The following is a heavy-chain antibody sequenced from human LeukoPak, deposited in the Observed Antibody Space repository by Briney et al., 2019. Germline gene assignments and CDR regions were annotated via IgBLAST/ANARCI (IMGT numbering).Heavy chain of an antibody. V-gene: IGHV3-11*03. CDR3: ARPLSYGGHVGPDY. CDR2: ISSSSSYT. D-gene: IGHD4-23*01. J-gene: IGHJ4*02. Sequence: PGGSLRLSCAASGFTFSDYYMSWIRQAPGKGLEWVSYISSSSSYTNYADSVKGRFTISRDNAKNSLYLQMNSLRAEDTAVYYCARPLSYGGHVGPDYWGQGTLVTVSS. CDR1: GFTFSDYY.